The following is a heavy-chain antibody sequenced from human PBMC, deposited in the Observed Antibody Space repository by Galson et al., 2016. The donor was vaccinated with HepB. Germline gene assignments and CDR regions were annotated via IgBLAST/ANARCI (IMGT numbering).Heavy chain of an antibody. D-gene: IGHD2-2*02. CDR1: GFTLTHYG. CDR2: IWYDGSYK. CDR3: AREIPHMVHGGLDY. Sequence: SLRLSCATSGFTLTHYGMLWVRQAPGKGLEWVAVIWYDGSYKYYADSVEGRFTISRDISESTVYLQMNSLRGEDTAVYYCAREIPHMVHGGLDYWGQGTLVTVSS. V-gene: IGHV3-33*01. J-gene: IGHJ4*02.